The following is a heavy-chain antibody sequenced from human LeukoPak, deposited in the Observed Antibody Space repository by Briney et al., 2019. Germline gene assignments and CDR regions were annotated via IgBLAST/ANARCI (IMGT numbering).Heavy chain of an antibody. V-gene: IGHV4-39*07. CDR2: IFYSGST. J-gene: IGHJ3*02. D-gene: IGHD2-21*01. CDR3: ATPGILWWDAFDI. CDR1: GGSISSSSYY. Sequence: PAETLSLTCTVSGGSISSSSYYWGWIRQPPGKGLEWIGSIFYSGSTNYNPSLKSRVTISVDKSKNQFSLKLSSVTAADTAVYYCATPGILWWDAFDIWGQGTMVTVSS.